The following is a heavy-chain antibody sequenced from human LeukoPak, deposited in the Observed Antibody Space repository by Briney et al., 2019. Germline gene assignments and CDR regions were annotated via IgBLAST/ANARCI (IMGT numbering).Heavy chain of an antibody. CDR2: INAGNGNT. D-gene: IGHD6-13*01. CDR3: ARVSIAAAGAFDY. Sequence: ASVKVSCKASGYTFTSYAMHWVRQAPGQRLEWMGWINAGNGNTKYSQKFQGRVTITRDTSASTAYMELSSLRSEDTAVYYCARVSIAAAGAFDYWGQGTLVTVSS. V-gene: IGHV1-3*01. J-gene: IGHJ4*02. CDR1: GYTFTSYA.